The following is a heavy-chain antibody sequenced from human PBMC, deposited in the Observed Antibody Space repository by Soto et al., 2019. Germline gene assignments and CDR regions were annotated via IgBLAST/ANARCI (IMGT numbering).Heavy chain of an antibody. D-gene: IGHD6-13*01. V-gene: IGHV1-69*04. J-gene: IGHJ4*02. CDR1: GGTFSSYS. CDR2: IIPILGIA. Sequence: SVKVSCMASGGTFSSYSRSWVRQAPGQGLEWMGRIIPILGIANYAQKFQGRVTITADKSTSTAYMELSSLRSEDTAVYYCARDSIAAAGHFDYWGQGTLVTVSS. CDR3: ARDSIAAAGHFDY.